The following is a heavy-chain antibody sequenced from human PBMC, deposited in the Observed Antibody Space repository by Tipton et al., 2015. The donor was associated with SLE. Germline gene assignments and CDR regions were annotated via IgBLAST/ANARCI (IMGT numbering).Heavy chain of an antibody. V-gene: IGHV3-53*05. CDR2: IYSGGTT. D-gene: IGHD3-10*01. CDR3: AGLTTYYYTSGNYPGRFDY. CDR1: GFTVSSNY. J-gene: IGHJ4*02. Sequence: SLRLSCAASGFTVSSNYMSWVRQAPGKGLEWVSLIYSGGTTYYADSVKGRFTISRDHSMNTLYLQMNSLRAEDTAVYYCAGLTTYYYTSGNYPGRFDYWGQGTLVTVSS.